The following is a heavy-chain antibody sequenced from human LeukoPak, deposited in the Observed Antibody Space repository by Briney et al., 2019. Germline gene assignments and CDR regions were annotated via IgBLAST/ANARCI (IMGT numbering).Heavy chain of an antibody. Sequence: GASVKVSCKASGYTFTGYYMHWVRQAPGQGLGWMGWINPNSGGTNYAQKFQGRVTMTRDTSISTAYMELSRLRSDDTAVYYCARAKSRVPAASVGYWGQGTLVTVSS. CDR2: INPNSGGT. V-gene: IGHV1-2*02. D-gene: IGHD2-2*01. J-gene: IGHJ4*02. CDR1: GYTFTGYY. CDR3: ARAKSRVPAASVGY.